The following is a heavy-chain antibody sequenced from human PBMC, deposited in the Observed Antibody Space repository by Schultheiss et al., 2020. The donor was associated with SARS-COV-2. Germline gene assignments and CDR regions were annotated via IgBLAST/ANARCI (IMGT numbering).Heavy chain of an antibody. CDR2: ISSSSSTI. J-gene: IGHJ4*02. CDR3: ARALSGTIFGVVRPFDY. D-gene: IGHD3-3*01. Sequence: GGSLRLSCAASGFTFSSYSMNWVRQAPGKGLEWVSSISSSSSTIYYADSVKGRFTISRDNAKNSLYLQMNSLRAEDTAVYYCARALSGTIFGVVRPFDYWGQGTLVTVSS. V-gene: IGHV3-48*01. CDR1: GFTFSSYS.